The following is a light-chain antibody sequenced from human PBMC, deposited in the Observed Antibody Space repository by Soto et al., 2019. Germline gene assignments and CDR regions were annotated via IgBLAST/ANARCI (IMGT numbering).Light chain of an antibody. Sequence: EIVLTQSPGTLSLSPGERATLSCRASQSVISTYLAWYQQKPGQAPRLLIYGASSRATGIPDRFSGSGSGTDFTLTISRLEPEDFAVYYCQKYSDSLGTFGQGTKVDIK. V-gene: IGKV3-20*01. J-gene: IGKJ1*01. CDR3: QKYSDSLGT. CDR2: GAS. CDR1: QSVISTY.